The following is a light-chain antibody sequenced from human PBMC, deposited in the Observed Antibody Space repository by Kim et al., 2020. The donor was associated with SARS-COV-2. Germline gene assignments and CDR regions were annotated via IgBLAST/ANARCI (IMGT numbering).Light chain of an antibody. CDR2: LGS. CDR3: MQALQTPCT. CDR1: QSLLHSNGYNY. Sequence: DIVMTQSPLSLPVTPGEPASISCRSSQSLLHSNGYNYLDWYLQKPGQSPQLLIYLGSNRASGVPYRFSGSGSGTDFTLKISRVEAEDVGVYYCMQALQTPCTFGQGTKLEI. V-gene: IGKV2-28*01. J-gene: IGKJ2*02.